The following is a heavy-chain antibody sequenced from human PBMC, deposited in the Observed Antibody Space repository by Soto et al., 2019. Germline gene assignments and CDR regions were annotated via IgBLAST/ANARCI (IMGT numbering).Heavy chain of an antibody. D-gene: IGHD2-2*01. V-gene: IGHV5-51*01. Sequence: PGESLKISCKGSGYSFTSYWIGWVRQMPGKGLEWMGFIYPVVSDTRYSPFFQGQVTISADKSISTAYLQWSSLKASDTAMYYCATHLSSTLGLDYYYYGMDVWGQGTTVTVSS. J-gene: IGHJ6*02. CDR2: IYPVVSDT. CDR1: GYSFTSYW. CDR3: ATHLSSTLGLDYYYYGMDV.